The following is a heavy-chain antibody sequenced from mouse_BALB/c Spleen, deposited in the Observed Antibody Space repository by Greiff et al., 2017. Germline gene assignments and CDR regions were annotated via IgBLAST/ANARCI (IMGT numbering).Heavy chain of an antibody. V-gene: IGHV1-54*03. D-gene: IGHD2-1*01. J-gene: IGHJ4*01. CDR1: GYAFTNYL. CDR3: ARIYGNYVGYYYAMDY. CDR2: INPGSGGT. Sequence: QVQLKQSGAELVRPGTSVKVSCKASGYAFTNYLIEWVKQRPGQGLEWIGVINPGSGGTNYNEKFKGKATLTADKSSSTAYMQLSSLTSDDSAVYFCARIYGNYVGYYYAMDYWGQGTSVTVSS.